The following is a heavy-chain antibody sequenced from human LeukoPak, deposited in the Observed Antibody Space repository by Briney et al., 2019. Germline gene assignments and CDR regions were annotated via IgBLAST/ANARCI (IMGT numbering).Heavy chain of an antibody. CDR3: ARDGIYYYDSSGYYPIDY. J-gene: IGHJ4*02. Sequence: GGSLRLSCAASGFTFSSYSMNWVRHAPGKGLEWVSSISSSSSYIYYADSVKGRFTISRDNAKNSLYLQMNSLRAEDTAVYYCARDGIYYYDSSGYYPIDYWGQGTLVTVSS. D-gene: IGHD3-22*01. CDR2: ISSSSSYI. V-gene: IGHV3-21*01. CDR1: GFTFSSYS.